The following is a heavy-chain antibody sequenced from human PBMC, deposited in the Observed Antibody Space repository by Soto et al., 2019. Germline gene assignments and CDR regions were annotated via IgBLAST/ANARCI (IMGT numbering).Heavy chain of an antibody. V-gene: IGHV4-34*01. J-gene: IGHJ6*04. CDR2: INHSGGT. D-gene: IGHD3-16*01. Sequence: PSETLSLTCVVYGGSFSDYSLNWIRQPPGKGLELIGEINHSGGTTYSPSLKSRVTMSIYTPKQEFSLKVSSVTAADTAVYYCARGRRFTSGIYRAHYNSVLDVWGKGTTVTVSS. CDR3: ARGRRFTSGIYRAHYNSVLDV. CDR1: GGSFSDYS.